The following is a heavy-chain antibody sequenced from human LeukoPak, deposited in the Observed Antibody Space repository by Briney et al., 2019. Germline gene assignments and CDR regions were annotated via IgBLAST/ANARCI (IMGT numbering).Heavy chain of an antibody. V-gene: IGHV3-48*03. CDR1: GFTFSSYE. J-gene: IGHJ6*02. CDR3: ARDYYASNGMDV. Sequence: GGSLRLSCAASGFTFSSYEMNWVRQAPGKGLEWVSYISSSGSTIYYADSVKGRFTISRDNAKNSLYLQMNTLRAEDTAVYYCARDYYASNGMDVWGQGTTVTVSS. CDR2: ISSSGSTI. D-gene: IGHD3-10*01.